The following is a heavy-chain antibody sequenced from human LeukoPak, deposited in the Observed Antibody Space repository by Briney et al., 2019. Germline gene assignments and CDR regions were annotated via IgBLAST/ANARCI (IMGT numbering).Heavy chain of an antibody. CDR2: ISYDGSNK. J-gene: IGHJ4*02. CDR1: AFTFSSYA. V-gene: IGHV3-30*04. Sequence: GSLRLSCAASAFTFSSYAIHWVRQAPGKGLEWVAVISYDGSNKYYTDSVKGRCTISRDNSKNTLYLQMNRLRAADTAVYYCARSDYGDYWGQGTLVTVSS. CDR3: ARSDYGDY.